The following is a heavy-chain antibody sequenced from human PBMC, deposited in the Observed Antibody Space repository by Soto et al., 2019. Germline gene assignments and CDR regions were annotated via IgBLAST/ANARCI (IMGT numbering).Heavy chain of an antibody. D-gene: IGHD6-6*01. CDR1: GGSISSGDYY. Sequence: QVQLQESGPGLVKPSQTLSLTCTVSGGSISSGDYYWSWIRQPPGKGLEWIGYIYYSGSTYYNPSLKSRVTISVDTSKNQFSLKLSSVTAADTAVYYCARGLAARDYYYYYGMDVWGQGTTVTVSS. V-gene: IGHV4-30-4*01. CDR3: ARGLAARDYYYYYGMDV. J-gene: IGHJ6*02. CDR2: IYYSGST.